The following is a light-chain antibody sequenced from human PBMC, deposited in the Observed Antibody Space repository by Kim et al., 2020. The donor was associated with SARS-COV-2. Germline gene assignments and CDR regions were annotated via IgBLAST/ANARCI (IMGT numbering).Light chain of an antibody. CDR2: DVT. J-gene: IGLJ3*02. CDR1: SSDIGAYNF. V-gene: IGLV2-14*03. Sequence: GQSITISCTGTSSDIGAYNFVSWYQQHPGKVPTLLVFDVTYGPSWVSNRFSGSKSGNTASLTISGLQAEDEAEYYCNSYTSNNTVVFGGGTQLTVL. CDR3: NSYTSNNTVV.